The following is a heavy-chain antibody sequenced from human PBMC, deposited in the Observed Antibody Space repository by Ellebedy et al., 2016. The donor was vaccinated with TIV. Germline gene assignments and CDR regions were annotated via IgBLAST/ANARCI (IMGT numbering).Heavy chain of an antibody. Sequence: MPSETLSLTCTVSGGSITTGDYYWTWIRQPPGKGLEWTGYIYYSGSTFFNPSLKSRLTISLDTSKNHPSLKLSSVTAADTARYDCARGGVDRPHALDIWGQGTVVTVSS. CDR1: GGSITTGDYY. J-gene: IGHJ3*02. V-gene: IGHV4-30-4*02. CDR3: ARGGVDRPHALDI. D-gene: IGHD3-10*01. CDR2: IYYSGST.